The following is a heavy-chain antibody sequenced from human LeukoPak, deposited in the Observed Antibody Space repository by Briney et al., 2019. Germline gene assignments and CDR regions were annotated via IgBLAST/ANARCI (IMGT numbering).Heavy chain of an antibody. V-gene: IGHV1-8*01. J-gene: IGHJ4*02. CDR2: MNPNSGNT. Sequence: GASVKVSCKASGYTLTSYDINWVRQATGQGLEWMGWMNPNSGNTGYAQKFQGRVTMTRNTSISTAYMELSSLRSEDTAVYYCARGRGYSYGLYRSEIDYWGQGTLVTVSS. CDR1: GYTLTSYD. CDR3: ARGRGYSYGLYRSEIDY. D-gene: IGHD5-18*01.